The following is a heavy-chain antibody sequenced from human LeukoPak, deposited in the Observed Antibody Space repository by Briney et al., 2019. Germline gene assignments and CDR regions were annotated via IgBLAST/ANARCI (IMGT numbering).Heavy chain of an antibody. CDR2: IKPSGGST. D-gene: IGHD5-18*01. Sequence: GASVKVSFKASGYTFTSYYLHWVRQAPGQGLEWIGIIKPSGGSTSYAQKFQGRVTMTRDTSTSTVYMELSSLRSEDTAVYYCARSVTAYDNWFDPWGQGTLVTVSS. CDR3: ARSVTAYDNWFDP. J-gene: IGHJ5*02. V-gene: IGHV1-46*01. CDR1: GYTFTSYY.